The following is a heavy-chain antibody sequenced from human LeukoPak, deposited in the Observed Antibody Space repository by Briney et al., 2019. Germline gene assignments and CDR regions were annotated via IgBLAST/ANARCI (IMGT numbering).Heavy chain of an antibody. CDR2: IKFDGSEK. Sequence: GGCLRLSCAASGFTFSSYSMNWVRQAPGKGLEWVANIKFDGSEKFYGDSVKGRFTISRDNAKNSLYLQLNSLRAEDTAVYYCARTARLLESWGQGTLVTVSS. V-gene: IGHV3-7*01. J-gene: IGHJ4*02. CDR3: ARTARLLES. D-gene: IGHD2-21*02. CDR1: GFTFSSYS.